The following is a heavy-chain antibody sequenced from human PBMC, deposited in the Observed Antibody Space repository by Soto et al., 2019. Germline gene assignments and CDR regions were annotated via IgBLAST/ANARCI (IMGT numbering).Heavy chain of an antibody. Sequence: PSETLSLTXAVYGGSFSGYYWSWIRQPPGKGLEWIGEINHSGSTNYNPSLKSRVTISVDTSKNQFSLKLSSVTAADTAVYYCERGHYDFWSGYYGYFDYWGQGTLVTVSS. D-gene: IGHD3-3*01. J-gene: IGHJ4*02. V-gene: IGHV4-34*01. CDR2: INHSGST. CDR3: ERGHYDFWSGYYGYFDY. CDR1: GGSFSGYY.